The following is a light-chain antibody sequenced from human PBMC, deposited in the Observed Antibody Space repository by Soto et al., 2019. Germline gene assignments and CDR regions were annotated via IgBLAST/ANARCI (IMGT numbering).Light chain of an antibody. Sequence: QSALTQPASVSGSPGQSITISCTGTSSDVGGYNYVSWYQQHPGKAPKHMIYEVSNRPSGVSNRFSGSKSGNTASLTISGLQAEDEADYYCSSYISSSIDYVFGTGTKLTVL. CDR1: SSDVGGYNY. J-gene: IGLJ1*01. V-gene: IGLV2-14*01. CDR2: EVS. CDR3: SSYISSSIDYV.